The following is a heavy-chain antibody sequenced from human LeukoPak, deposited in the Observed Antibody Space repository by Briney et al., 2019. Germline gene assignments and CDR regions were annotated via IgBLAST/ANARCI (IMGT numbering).Heavy chain of an antibody. CDR2: INTSGDT. V-gene: IGHV4-4*07. J-gene: IGHJ4*02. CDR3: ARRALYNWNYVLFDY. CDR1: GGSITNYY. Sequence: SETLSLTCTVSGGSITNYYWSWIRQSAGKGLEWIGRINTSGDTSYNPSIRSRVTISVDKSKNQFSLKLSSVTAADTAVYYCARRALYNWNYVLFDYWGQGTLVTVSS. D-gene: IGHD1-7*01.